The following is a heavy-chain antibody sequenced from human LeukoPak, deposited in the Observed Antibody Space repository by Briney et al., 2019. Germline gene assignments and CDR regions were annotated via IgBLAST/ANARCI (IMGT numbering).Heavy chain of an antibody. CDR3: AKDLSSSWFEGLDN. J-gene: IGHJ4*02. V-gene: IGHV3-33*06. Sequence: GGSLRLSCAASGFTLSTYGMYWVRQAPGKGLEWVAVIWNDGSNKHYADSVKGRFTISRDNSKNTLDLRMNSLRAEDTAVYYCAKDLSSSWFEGLDNWGQRTLVTVSS. D-gene: IGHD6-13*01. CDR1: GFTLSTYG. CDR2: IWNDGSNK.